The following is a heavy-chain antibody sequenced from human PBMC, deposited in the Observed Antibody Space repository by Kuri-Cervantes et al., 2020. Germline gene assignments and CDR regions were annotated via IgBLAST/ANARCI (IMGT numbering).Heavy chain of an antibody. Sequence: GESLKISCAAPGFTFSSYGMHWVRQAPGKGLEWVAVISYDGSNKYYADSVKGRFTISGDNSKNTLYLQMNSLRAEDTAVYYCASLGGAAAGPIDYWGQGTLVTVSS. V-gene: IGHV3-30*03. CDR1: GFTFSSYG. J-gene: IGHJ4*02. CDR2: ISYDGSNK. D-gene: IGHD6-13*01. CDR3: ASLGGAAAGPIDY.